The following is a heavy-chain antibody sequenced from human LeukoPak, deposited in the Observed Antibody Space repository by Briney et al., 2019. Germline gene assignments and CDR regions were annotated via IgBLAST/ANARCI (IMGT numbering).Heavy chain of an antibody. Sequence: ASVKVSCRASGYTFTGYYMHWVRQAPGQGLEWMGWINPNSGGTNYAQKFQGRVTMTRDTSISTAYMELSRLRSDDTAVYYCARDLEWLYPGGAFDIWGQGTMVTVSS. CDR1: GYTFTGYY. CDR2: INPNSGGT. D-gene: IGHD3-3*01. J-gene: IGHJ3*02. CDR3: ARDLEWLYPGGAFDI. V-gene: IGHV1-2*02.